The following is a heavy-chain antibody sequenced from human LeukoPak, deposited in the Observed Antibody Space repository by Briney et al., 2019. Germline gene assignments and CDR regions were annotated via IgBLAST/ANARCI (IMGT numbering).Heavy chain of an antibody. CDR1: GGSISSYY. Sequence: SETLSLTCTVSGGSISSYYWSWIRQPPGKGLKWIGNIYYSGSTNYNPSLKSRVTISVDTSKNQFSLKLSSVTAADTAVYYCARGAGYSSGRGYYYYYYMDVWGKGTTVTVSS. J-gene: IGHJ6*03. D-gene: IGHD6-19*01. CDR3: ARGAGYSSGRGYYYYYYMDV. V-gene: IGHV4-59*12. CDR2: IYYSGST.